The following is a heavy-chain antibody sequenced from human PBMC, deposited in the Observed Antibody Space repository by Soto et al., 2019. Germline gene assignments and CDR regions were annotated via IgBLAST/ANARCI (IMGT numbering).Heavy chain of an antibody. D-gene: IGHD3-22*01. CDR2: IYYSGST. CDR3: ARFDSSGYYYSFDY. J-gene: IGHJ4*02. V-gene: IGHV4-30-4*01. Sequence: SEALSLTCTVSGGSISSGDYYWSWIRQPPGKGLEWIGYIYYSGSTYYNPSLKSRVTISVDTSKNQFSLKLSSVTAADTAVYYCARFDSSGYYYSFDYWGQGTLVTVSS. CDR1: GGSISSGDYY.